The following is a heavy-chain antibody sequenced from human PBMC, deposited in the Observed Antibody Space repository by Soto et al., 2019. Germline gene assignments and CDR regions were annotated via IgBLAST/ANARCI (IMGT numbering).Heavy chain of an antibody. D-gene: IGHD7-27*01. CDR1: GFTFSSYA. CDR3: ARDYPGVGAFDI. Sequence: QVQLVESGGGVVQPGRSLRLSCAASGFTFSSYAMHWVRQAPGKGLEWVAVISYDGSNKYYADSVKGRFTISRDNSKNRLYLQMNSLRAEDTAVYYCARDYPGVGAFDIWGQGAMVTVSS. J-gene: IGHJ3*02. CDR2: ISYDGSNK. V-gene: IGHV3-30-3*01.